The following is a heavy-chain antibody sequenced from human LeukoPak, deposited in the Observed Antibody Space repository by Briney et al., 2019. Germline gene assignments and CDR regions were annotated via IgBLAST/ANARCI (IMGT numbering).Heavy chain of an antibody. CDR1: GYTFTSYY. CDR3: ARDVATYDILTGYYFDY. D-gene: IGHD3-9*01. J-gene: IGHJ4*02. CDR2: INTSGGST. V-gene: IGHV1-46*01. Sequence: ASVKVSCKASGYTFTSYYMHWVRRAPGQGLEWMGIINTSGGSTSYAQKFQGRVTMTRDTSTSTVYMELSSLRSEDTAVYYCARDVATYDILTGYYFDYWGQGTLVTVSS.